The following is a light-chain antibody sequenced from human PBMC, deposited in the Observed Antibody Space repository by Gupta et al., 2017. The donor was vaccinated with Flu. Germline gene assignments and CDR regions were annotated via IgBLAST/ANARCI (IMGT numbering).Light chain of an antibody. V-gene: IGLV3-25*03. CDR2: KDN. CDR1: TLTKEY. J-gene: IGLJ3*02. Sequence: PGQTATITCSGDTLTKEYAYWFQQKPGQAPVLLIYKDNERPSGIPERFSGSSSGTRVTLTISGIQAEDEADYYCQSADSSATWVFGGGTKLTVL. CDR3: QSADSSATWV.